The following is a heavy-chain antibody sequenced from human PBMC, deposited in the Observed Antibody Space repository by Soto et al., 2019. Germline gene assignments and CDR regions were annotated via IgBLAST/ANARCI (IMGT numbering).Heavy chain of an antibody. CDR3: ARDPSIAVHYYFEY. CDR1: GFTFSNYA. J-gene: IGHJ4*02. V-gene: IGHV3-30*19. D-gene: IGHD6-19*01. Sequence: SLRLSCAASGFTFSNYAMHWVRQAPGRGLEWVAVISTDGRNKYSAESVKGRFTISRDNSKNTLYLQMNSLGADDKAVYYCARDPSIAVHYYFEYWGQGTMFTVSS. CDR2: ISTDGRNK.